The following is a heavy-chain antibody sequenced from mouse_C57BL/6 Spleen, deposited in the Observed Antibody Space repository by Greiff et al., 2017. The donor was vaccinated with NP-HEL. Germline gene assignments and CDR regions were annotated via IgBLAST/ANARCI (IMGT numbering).Heavy chain of an antibody. V-gene: IGHV1-50*01. D-gene: IGHD2-3*01. Sequence: QVQLQQPGAELVKPGASVKLSCKASGYTFTSYWMQWVKQRPGQGLEWIGEIDPSDSYTNYNQKFKGKATLTVDTSSSTAYMQLSSLTSEDSAVYYCARFGYEHFAYWGQRTLVTVSA. J-gene: IGHJ3*01. CDR3: ARFGYEHFAY. CDR2: IDPSDSYT. CDR1: GYTFTSYW.